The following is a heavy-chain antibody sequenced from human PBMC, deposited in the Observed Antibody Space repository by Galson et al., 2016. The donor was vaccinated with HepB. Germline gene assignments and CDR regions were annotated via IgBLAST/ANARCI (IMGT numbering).Heavy chain of an antibody. V-gene: IGHV3-74*01. D-gene: IGHD4-23*01. CDR2: ISTDGSST. Sequence: SLRLSCAASGFTFSSYWMHWVRQAPGKGLMWVSRISTDGSSTRYADSVKGRFTISRDNAKNTLYLQMRSLRAADSAMYFCARNPYSGPRYYYGLDVWGRGTMVTVSS. CDR1: GFTFSSYW. J-gene: IGHJ6*02. CDR3: ARNPYSGPRYYYGLDV.